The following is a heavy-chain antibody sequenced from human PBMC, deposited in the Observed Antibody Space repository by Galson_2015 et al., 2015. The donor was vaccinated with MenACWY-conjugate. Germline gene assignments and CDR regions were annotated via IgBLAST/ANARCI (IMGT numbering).Heavy chain of an antibody. CDR2: IGGSGDST. CDR1: GFTFSNFG. Sequence: SLRLSCAASGFTFSNFGLSWVRKAPGEGLEWVSSIGGSGDSTYYADSVKGRFTISRDNSRNTLSLQMNCLRAEDTAVYYCAKFGPSGGVTTGWILHLDSWGQGTPVTVSS. J-gene: IGHJ4*02. CDR3: AKFGPSGGVTTGWILHLDS. D-gene: IGHD1-26*01. V-gene: IGHV3-23*01.